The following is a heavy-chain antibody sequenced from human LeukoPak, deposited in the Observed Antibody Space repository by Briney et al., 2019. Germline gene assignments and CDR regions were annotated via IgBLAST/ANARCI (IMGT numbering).Heavy chain of an antibody. Sequence: SQTLSLTCDISGDSVSSNNAAWNWIRQSPSRGLEWLGRTYYRSKWYNDYAVSVKGRITINPDTSKNQFSLQLNSVTPEDTAMYYCARVEYSSSWTPLSFDPWGQGTLVTVSS. D-gene: IGHD6-13*01. CDR2: TYYRSKWYN. CDR1: GDSVSSNNAA. J-gene: IGHJ5*02. CDR3: ARVEYSSSWTPLSFDP. V-gene: IGHV6-1*01.